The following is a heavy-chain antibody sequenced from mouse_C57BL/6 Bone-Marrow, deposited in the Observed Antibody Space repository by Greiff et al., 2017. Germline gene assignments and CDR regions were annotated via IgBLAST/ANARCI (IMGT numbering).Heavy chain of an antibody. CDR2: ISSGGSYT. J-gene: IGHJ4*01. Sequence: VKLMESGGDLVKPGGSLKLPCAASGFTFSSYGMSWVRQTPDKRLEWVATISSGGSYTYYPDSVKGRFTISRDNAKNTLYLQMSSLKSEDTAMYYCARPYDYDYAMDYWGQGTSVTVSS. CDR1: GFTFSSYG. V-gene: IGHV5-6*02. D-gene: IGHD2-4*01. CDR3: ARPYDYDYAMDY.